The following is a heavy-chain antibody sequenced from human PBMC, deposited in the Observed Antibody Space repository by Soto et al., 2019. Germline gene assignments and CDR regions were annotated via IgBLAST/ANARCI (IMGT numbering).Heavy chain of an antibody. CDR2: ISYDGSNT. Sequence: QVHLVESGGGVVQPGRSLRLSCVASGFTFSSYGMHWVRQAPGKGLEWVAIISYDGSNTYYADSLKGRFTISRDNSKNTLYLQMNSLRAEDTSVYYCAKEGGLSGSYYISSSYYFDYLGQGTLVTVSS. V-gene: IGHV3-30*18. D-gene: IGHD1-26*01. CDR3: AKEGGLSGSYYISSSYYFDY. J-gene: IGHJ4*02. CDR1: GFTFSSYG.